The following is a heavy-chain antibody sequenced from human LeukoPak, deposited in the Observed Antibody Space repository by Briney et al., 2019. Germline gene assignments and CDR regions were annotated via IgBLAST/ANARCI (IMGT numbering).Heavy chain of an antibody. V-gene: IGHV4-30-2*06. Sequence: SQTLSLTCSVSGGSISSGPYFWSWIRQSPGQGLEWIGYIWPSGSTNYNPSLSGRVAISLDKSRNHFTLMVTAVTAADTAFYYCARKGPEHPPTYFDHWGRGILVTVSS. CDR2: IWPSGST. J-gene: IGHJ4*02. CDR1: GGSISSGPYF. CDR3: ARKGPEHPPTYFDH. D-gene: IGHD2-21*01.